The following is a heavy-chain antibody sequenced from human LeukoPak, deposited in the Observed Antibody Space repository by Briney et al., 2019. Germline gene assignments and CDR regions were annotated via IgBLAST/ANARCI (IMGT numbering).Heavy chain of an antibody. Sequence: GESLKISCKGSGYSFTSYWMGWVRQMPGKGLEWMGIIYPGDSDTRYSPSFQDQVTISADKSISTAYLQWSSLKASDTAMYYCARGGDSGSYYPPDAFDIWGQGTMVTVSS. D-gene: IGHD1-26*01. CDR2: IYPGDSDT. CDR1: GYSFTSYW. V-gene: IGHV5-51*01. CDR3: ARGGDSGSYYPPDAFDI. J-gene: IGHJ3*02.